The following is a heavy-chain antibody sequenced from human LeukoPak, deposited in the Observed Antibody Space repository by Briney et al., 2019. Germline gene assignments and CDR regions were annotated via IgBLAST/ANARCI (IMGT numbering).Heavy chain of an antibody. D-gene: IGHD6-13*01. CDR2: ISGSGGST. CDR3: ANSVGIAAAGTRPVDY. V-gene: IGHV3-23*01. J-gene: IGHJ4*02. Sequence: GGSLRLSCAASGFTFSSYAMSWVRQAPGKGLEWVSAISGSGGSTYYADPVKGRFTISRDNSKNTLYLQMNSLRAEDTAVYYCANSVGIAAAGTRPVDYWGQGTLVTVSS. CDR1: GFTFSSYA.